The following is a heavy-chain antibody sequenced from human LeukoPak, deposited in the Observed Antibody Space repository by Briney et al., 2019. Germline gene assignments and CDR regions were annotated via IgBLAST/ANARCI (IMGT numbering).Heavy chain of an antibody. CDR1: GGSISSYY. J-gene: IGHJ4*02. D-gene: IGHD3-10*01. Sequence: SETLSLTCTVSGGSISSYYWSWVRQPPGKGLEWIGYIYKSGSTNYNPSLKSRVTISVDTSKNQFSLKLSSVTAADTAVYYCARQDKTPISGFDYWGQGTLVTVSS. CDR3: ARQDKTPISGFDY. CDR2: IYKSGST. V-gene: IGHV4-59*08.